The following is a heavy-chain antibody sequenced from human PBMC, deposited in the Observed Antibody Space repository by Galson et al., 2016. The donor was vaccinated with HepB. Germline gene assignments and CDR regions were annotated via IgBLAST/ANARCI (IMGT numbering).Heavy chain of an antibody. D-gene: IGHD6-25*01. CDR3: ARGTNSGFDS. CDR2: INPGSGTT. CDR1: GYTFISYA. Sequence: SVKVSCKAAGYTFISYAIHWVHQAPGQRLEWMGWINPGSGTTQYSSKFQDRVTITSDTSANTAYMELSSPTSEDTAVYYCARGTNSGFDSWGQGTLVTVSS. V-gene: IGHV1-3*01. J-gene: IGHJ5*01.